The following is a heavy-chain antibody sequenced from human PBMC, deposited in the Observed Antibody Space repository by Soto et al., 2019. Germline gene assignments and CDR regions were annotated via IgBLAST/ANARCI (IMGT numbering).Heavy chain of an antibody. CDR1: GGSISSYY. V-gene: IGHV4-59*01. CDR3: ASTYYYDSSAYFAFDI. J-gene: IGHJ3*02. D-gene: IGHD3-22*01. CDR2: IYYSGST. Sequence: SETLSLTFTVSGGSISSYYWSWIRQPPGKGLEWIGYIYYSGSTNYNPSLKSRVTISVDTSKNQFSLKLSSVTAADTAVYYCASTYYYDSSAYFAFDIWDQGTMVTVSS.